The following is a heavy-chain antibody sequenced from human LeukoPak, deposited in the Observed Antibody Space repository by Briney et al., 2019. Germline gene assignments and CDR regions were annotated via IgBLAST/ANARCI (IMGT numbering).Heavy chain of an antibody. CDR2: IYYSGST. Sequence: ASETLSLTCTVSGGSISSSSYYWGWIRQPPGKGLEWIRSIYYSGSTYYNPSLKSRVTISVDTSKNQFSLKLSSVTAADTAVYYCARVGGTNYYYYGMDVWGQGTTVTVSS. CDR1: GGSISSSSYY. J-gene: IGHJ6*02. CDR3: ARVGGTNYYYYGMDV. D-gene: IGHD1-26*01. V-gene: IGHV4-39*01.